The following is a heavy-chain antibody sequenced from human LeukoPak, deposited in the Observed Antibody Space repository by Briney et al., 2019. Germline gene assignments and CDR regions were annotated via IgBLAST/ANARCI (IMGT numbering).Heavy chain of an antibody. J-gene: IGHJ6*04. CDR1: GFTFSSYS. CDR2: ISSSSSYI. D-gene: IGHD2-2*01. Sequence: PGGSLRLSCAASGFTFSSYSMNWVRQAPGKGLEWVSYISSSSSYIYYADSVKGRFTISRDHAKNSLYLQMNSLRAEDTAVYYCARPYWSSPSCYGVDVWGKGSTVTVSS. CDR3: ARPYWSSPSCYGVDV. V-gene: IGHV3-21*01.